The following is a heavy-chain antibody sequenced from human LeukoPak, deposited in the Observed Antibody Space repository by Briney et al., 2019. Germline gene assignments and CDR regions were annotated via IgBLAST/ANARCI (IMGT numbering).Heavy chain of an antibody. CDR2: IYSGGST. D-gene: IGHD3-22*01. CDR3: ARGINYYDSSGYQPYYFDY. Sequence: GGSLRLSCAASGFTVSSNYMSWVRQAPGKGLEWVSVIYSGGSTYYADSVKGRFTISRDNSKNTLYLQMNSLRAEDTAVYYCARGINYYDSSGYQPYYFDYWGQGTLVTVSS. V-gene: IGHV3-53*01. J-gene: IGHJ4*02. CDR1: GFTVSSNY.